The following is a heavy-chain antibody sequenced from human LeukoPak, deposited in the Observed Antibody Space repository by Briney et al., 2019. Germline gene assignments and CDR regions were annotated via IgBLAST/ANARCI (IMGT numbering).Heavy chain of an antibody. CDR3: ARFRGLAHDYGHNWFDP. V-gene: IGHV5-51*01. D-gene: IGHD4-17*01. Sequence: GESLKISCKGSGYSFTSYWIGWVRQMPGKGLEWMGIIYPGDSDTRYSPSFQGQVTISADKSISTAYLQWSSLKASDTAMYYCARFRGLAHDYGHNWFDPWGQGTLVTVSS. CDR2: IYPGDSDT. CDR1: GYSFTSYW. J-gene: IGHJ5*02.